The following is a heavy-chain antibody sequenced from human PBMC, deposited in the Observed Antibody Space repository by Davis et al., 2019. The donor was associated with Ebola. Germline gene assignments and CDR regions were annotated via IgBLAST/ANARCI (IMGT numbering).Heavy chain of an antibody. CDR1: GGSISSSSYY. D-gene: IGHD3-22*01. Sequence: SETLSLTCTVPGGSISSSSYYWSWIRQPPGKGLEWIGYIYYSGSTNYNPSLKSRVTISVDTSKNQFSLKLSSVTAADTAVYYCARESYYYDSSGYYRGAFDIWGQGTMVTVSS. CDR2: IYYSGST. J-gene: IGHJ3*02. CDR3: ARESYYYDSSGYYRGAFDI. V-gene: IGHV4-61*01.